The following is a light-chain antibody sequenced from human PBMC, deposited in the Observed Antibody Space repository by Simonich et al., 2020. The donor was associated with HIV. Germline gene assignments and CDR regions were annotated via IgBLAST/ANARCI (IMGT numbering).Light chain of an antibody. Sequence: DIVMTQSPVSLAVSLGERATINSKSSQSVVYSSNNKNYLAWYQQKPGQPPKLLIYWASIREYGVPDRFSGSGSGTDYTLTISSLQAEDGAVYDCQQYYSTPRTFGQGTKVEIK. J-gene: IGKJ1*01. V-gene: IGKV4-1*01. CDR2: WAS. CDR1: QSVVYSSNNKNY. CDR3: QQYYSTPRT.